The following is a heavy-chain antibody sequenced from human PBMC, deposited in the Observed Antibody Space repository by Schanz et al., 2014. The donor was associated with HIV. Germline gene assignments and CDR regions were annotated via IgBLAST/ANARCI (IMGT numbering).Heavy chain of an antibody. J-gene: IGHJ4*02. CDR3: ACECDYGGNSCFDY. CDR2: ISSSSSYI. V-gene: IGHV3-21*04. CDR1: GFTFSSYS. D-gene: IGHD4-17*01. Sequence: EVQLVESGGCLVQPGGSLRLSCAASGFTFSSYSMNWVRQTPGKGLVRQAPGKGLEWVSSISSSSSYIYYADSVKGRVTVSRDNAKKSLYLQMNSLRAEDTALYYCACECDYGGNSCFDYWGQGTLVTVSS.